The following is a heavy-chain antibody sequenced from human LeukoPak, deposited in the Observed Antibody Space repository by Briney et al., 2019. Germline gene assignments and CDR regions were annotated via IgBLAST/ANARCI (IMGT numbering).Heavy chain of an antibody. CDR3: ARAEKAVTGILDF. Sequence: SETLSLTCTVSGDSISSYYWSWIRQPPGKELEWIGYVYNRRSTIYNPSLKSRLTISQDTSKNQFSLRLSSVTAADTALYYCARAEKAVTGILDFWGQGILVTVSS. CDR2: VYNRRST. CDR1: GDSISSYY. J-gene: IGHJ4*02. D-gene: IGHD6-19*01. V-gene: IGHV4-59*01.